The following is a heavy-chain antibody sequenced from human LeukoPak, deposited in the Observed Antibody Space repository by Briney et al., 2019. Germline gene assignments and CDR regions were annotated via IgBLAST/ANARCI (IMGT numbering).Heavy chain of an antibody. D-gene: IGHD2-2*01. CDR3: ARGRVYCSGTSCYEDY. CDR2: ISSSSSTI. CDR1: GFTFSSYS. Sequence: GGSLRLSCAASGFTFSSYSMNWVRQAPGKGLEWVSYISSSSSTIYYADSVKGRFTISRDNAKNSLYLQMNSLRDEDTAVYYCARGRVYCSGTSCYEDYWGQRTLVTVSS. J-gene: IGHJ4*02. V-gene: IGHV3-48*02.